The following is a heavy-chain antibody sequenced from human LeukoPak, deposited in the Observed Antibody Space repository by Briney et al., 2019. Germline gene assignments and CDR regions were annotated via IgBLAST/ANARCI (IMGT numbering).Heavy chain of an antibody. D-gene: IGHD2-2*01. Sequence: SETLSLTRTVSGGSISSYCWSWIRQPAGKGLEWIGRIYTSGSTNYNPSLKSRVTMSVDTSKNQFSLKLSSVTAADTAVYYCARVRCSSTSCYHYYYMDVWGKGTTVTVSS. J-gene: IGHJ6*03. CDR3: ARVRCSSTSCYHYYYMDV. CDR1: GGSISSYC. CDR2: IYTSGST. V-gene: IGHV4-4*07.